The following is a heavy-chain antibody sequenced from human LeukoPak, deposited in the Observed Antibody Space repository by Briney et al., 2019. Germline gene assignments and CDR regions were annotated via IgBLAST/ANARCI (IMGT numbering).Heavy chain of an antibody. CDR2: IYYSGST. V-gene: IGHV4-31*03. Sequence: SETLSLTCTVSGGSISSGGYYWSWIRQQPGKGLEWIGYIYYSGSTYYNPSLKSRVTISVDTSKNQFSLKLSSVTAADTAVYYCARVEGPSYENAFDIWGQGTMVTVSS. CDR1: GGSISSGGYY. CDR3: ARVEGPSYENAFDI. J-gene: IGHJ3*02. D-gene: IGHD5-18*01.